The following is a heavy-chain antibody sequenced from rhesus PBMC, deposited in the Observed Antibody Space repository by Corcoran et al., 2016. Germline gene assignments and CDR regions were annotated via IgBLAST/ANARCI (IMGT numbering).Heavy chain of an antibody. CDR2: ISGSGGSN. CDR1: GGAISGTY. J-gene: IGHJ4*01. V-gene: IGHV4-173*01. CDR3: ARPCDY. Sequence: QLHLQESGPGLVKPSETLSLPCAVSGGAISGTYWTWIRQPPGKGMGWIGRISGSGGSNEYNHSLTRRVTIAIDTSKNQFSLKLTSVTAADTAVYFCARPCDYWGQGVLVTVSS.